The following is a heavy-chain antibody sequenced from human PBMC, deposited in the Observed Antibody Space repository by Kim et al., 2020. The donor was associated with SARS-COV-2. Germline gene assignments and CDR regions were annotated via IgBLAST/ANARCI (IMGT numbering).Heavy chain of an antibody. CDR3: ARRYYDNRGYYYFDS. V-gene: IGHV3-74*01. CDR2: INGDGSTT. D-gene: IGHD3-22*01. CDR1: GFTFRTYW. J-gene: IGHJ4*02. Sequence: GGSLRLSCAASGFTFRTYWMHWVRQAPGKGLVWVSRINGDGSTTNYADSVKGRFTISRDNAKNTLYLQLNSLRAEDTAVYYCARRYYDNRGYYYFDSWGQGTLVTVSS.